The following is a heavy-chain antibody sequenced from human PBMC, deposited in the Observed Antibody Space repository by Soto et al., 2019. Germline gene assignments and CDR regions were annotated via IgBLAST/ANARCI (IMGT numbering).Heavy chain of an antibody. D-gene: IGHD2-21*01. CDR2: ISWNSGSI. CDR1: GFTFDDYA. J-gene: IGHJ4*02. V-gene: IGHV3-9*01. CDR3: AKGERAFAYCGGDCYPTGG. Sequence: EVQLVESGGGLVQPGRSLRLSCAASGFTFDDYAMHWVRQAPGKGLEWVSGISWNSGSIGYADSVKGRFTISRDNAKNSLYLQMNSLRAEDTALYYCAKGERAFAYCGGDCYPTGGWGQGTLVTVSS.